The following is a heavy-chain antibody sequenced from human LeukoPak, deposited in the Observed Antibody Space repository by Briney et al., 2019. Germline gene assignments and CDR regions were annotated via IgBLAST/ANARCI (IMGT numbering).Heavy chain of an antibody. Sequence: SETLSLTCTVSGGSISSSSYYWSWIRQPAGKGLEWIGRIYTSGSTNYNPSLKSRVTMSVDTSKNQFSLKLSSVTAADTAVYYCARENSDILTGYYSDDAFDIWGQGTMVTVSS. CDR1: GGSISSSSYY. D-gene: IGHD3-9*01. V-gene: IGHV4-61*02. CDR2: IYTSGST. CDR3: ARENSDILTGYYSDDAFDI. J-gene: IGHJ3*02.